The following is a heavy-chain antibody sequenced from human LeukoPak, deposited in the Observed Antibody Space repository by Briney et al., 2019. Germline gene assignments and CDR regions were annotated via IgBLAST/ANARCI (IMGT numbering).Heavy chain of an antibody. CDR3: ARGVGDFWSDIGWFDP. Sequence: GGSLRLSCAASGFTFRSYGMDWVRQAPGKGLEWVAVISYDGSNKYYADSVKGRFTISRDNSKNTLYLQMNSLRAEDTAVYYCARGVGDFWSDIGWFDPWGQGTLVTVSS. CDR2: ISYDGSNK. J-gene: IGHJ5*02. V-gene: IGHV3-30*19. D-gene: IGHD3-3*01. CDR1: GFTFRSYG.